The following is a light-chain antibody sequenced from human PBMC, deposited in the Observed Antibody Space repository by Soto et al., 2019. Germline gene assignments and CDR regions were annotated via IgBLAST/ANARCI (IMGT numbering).Light chain of an antibody. Sequence: DIQMTQSPSSLSASVGDRVTITCRASEDIRNYLAWYQQKPGKVPKLLIYGASTLQSGVPSRFSGSGSGTDFTLTISSLQTEDVATYYCQNYNRAPWTFGQGTKGESK. CDR1: EDIRNY. CDR3: QNYNRAPWT. CDR2: GAS. V-gene: IGKV1-27*01. J-gene: IGKJ1*01.